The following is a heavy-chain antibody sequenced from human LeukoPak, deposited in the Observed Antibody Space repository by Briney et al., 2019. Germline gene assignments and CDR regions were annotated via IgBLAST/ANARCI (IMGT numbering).Heavy chain of an antibody. CDR2: INGDGSST. CDR3: AREMGTVTTMPFDY. J-gene: IGHJ4*02. V-gene: IGHV3-74*01. CDR1: GFTFSSYW. D-gene: IGHD4-17*01. Sequence: GSLRLSCAASGFTFSSYWMHWVRQAPGKGLVWVSRINGDGSSTRYPDSVKGRFTISGDNAKNTLYLQMNSLRVDDTAVYFCAREMGTVTTMPFDYWVQLTLVIDTS.